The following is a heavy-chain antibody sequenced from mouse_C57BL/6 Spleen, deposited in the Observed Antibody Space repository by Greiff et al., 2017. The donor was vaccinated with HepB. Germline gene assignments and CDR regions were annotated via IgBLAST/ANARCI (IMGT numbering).Heavy chain of an antibody. D-gene: IGHD1-1*01. CDR2: INPSTGGT. Sequence: EVQLQQSGPELVKPGASVKISCKASGYSFTGYYINWVKQSPEKSLEWIGAINPSTGGTTYNQKFKAKATLTVDKSSSTSYMQLKSLTSEDSAVYYCARVGYYGEYYFDYWGQGTTLTVSS. J-gene: IGHJ2*01. CDR3: ARVGYYGEYYFDY. CDR1: GYSFTGYY. V-gene: IGHV1-42*01.